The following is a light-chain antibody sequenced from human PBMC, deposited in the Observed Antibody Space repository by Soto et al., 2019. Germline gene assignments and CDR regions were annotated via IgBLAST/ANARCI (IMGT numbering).Light chain of an antibody. CDR2: GAS. Sequence: IQMTQSPSSLSASVGDRVTVTCRASQDIRKDLAWYQQEPGKAPQILIYGASTLQTGVASRFSGSGSATDFTLTISSLQPEDSAAYYCLQDYNYPFTFGQGTKVDIK. CDR1: QDIRKD. J-gene: IGKJ2*01. CDR3: LQDYNYPFT. V-gene: IGKV1-6*01.